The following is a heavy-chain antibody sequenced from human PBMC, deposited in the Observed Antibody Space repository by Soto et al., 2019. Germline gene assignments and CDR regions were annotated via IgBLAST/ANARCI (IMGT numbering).Heavy chain of an antibody. CDR1: GFTFSSYS. Sequence: EVQLVESGGGLVQPGGSLRLSCAASGFTFSSYSMNWVRQAPGKGLEWVSYISSSSSTIYYADSVKGRFTISRDSAKNSLYLQMNSLRAEDTAVYYCARPALAAAGGANWFDPWGQGTLVTVSS. CDR3: ARPALAAAGGANWFDP. D-gene: IGHD6-13*01. CDR2: ISSSSSTI. V-gene: IGHV3-48*01. J-gene: IGHJ5*02.